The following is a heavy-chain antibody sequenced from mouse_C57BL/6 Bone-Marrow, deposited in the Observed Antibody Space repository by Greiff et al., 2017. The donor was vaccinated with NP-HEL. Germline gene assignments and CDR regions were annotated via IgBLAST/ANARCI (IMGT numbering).Heavy chain of an antibody. CDR2: INPNNGGT. J-gene: IGHJ1*03. D-gene: IGHD1-1*01. V-gene: IGHV1-26*01. CDR1: GYTFTDYY. CDR3: ARLLYGSNPHWYFDV. Sequence: EVQLQQSGPELVKPGASVKISCKASGYTFTDYYMNWVKQSHGKSLEWIGDINPNNGGTSYNQKFKGKATLTVDKSSSTAYMELRSLTSEDSAVYYCARLLYGSNPHWYFDVWGTGTTVTVSS.